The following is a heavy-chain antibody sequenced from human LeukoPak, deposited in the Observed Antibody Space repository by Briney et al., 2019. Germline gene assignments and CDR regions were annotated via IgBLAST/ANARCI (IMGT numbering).Heavy chain of an antibody. CDR2: INPNSGGT. J-gene: IGHJ3*02. CDR1: GYTFTGYY. Sequence: GASVKVSCKASGYTFTGYYMHWVRQAPGQGLEWMGWINPNSGGTNYAQKFQGRVTMTRDTSTSTVYMELTSLRSDDTAVYYCARSSAYYNEADIWGQGTMVTVSS. CDR3: ARSSAYYNEADI. D-gene: IGHD3-9*01. V-gene: IGHV1-2*02.